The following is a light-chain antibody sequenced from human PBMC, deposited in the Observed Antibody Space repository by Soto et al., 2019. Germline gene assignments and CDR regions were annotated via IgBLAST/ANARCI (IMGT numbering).Light chain of an antibody. CDR1: SNDVGGFDY. J-gene: IGLJ2*01. V-gene: IGLV2-14*03. CDR2: DVT. Sequence: QPVLTQPASVSGSPGQSITISCTGTSNDVGGFDYVSWYQQHPGRAPKLIIYDVTNRPSGVSNRFSGSKSGNTASLTISGLQAEDEADYFCGSYTSSHTVLLGGGTKVTVL. CDR3: GSYTSSHTVL.